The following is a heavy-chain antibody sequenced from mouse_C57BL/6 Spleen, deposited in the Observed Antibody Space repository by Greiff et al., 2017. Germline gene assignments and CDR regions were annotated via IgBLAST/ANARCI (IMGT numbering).Heavy chain of an antibody. CDR3: ARATADYAMDY. CDR1: GFTFSDYG. Sequence: DVHLVESGGGLVKPGGSLKLSCAASGFTFSDYGMHWVRQAPEKGLEWVAYISSGSSTIYYADTVKGRFTISRDNAKNTLFLQMTSLRSEDTAMYYCARATADYAMDYWGQGTSVTVSS. V-gene: IGHV5-17*01. D-gene: IGHD1-2*01. CDR2: ISSGSSTI. J-gene: IGHJ4*01.